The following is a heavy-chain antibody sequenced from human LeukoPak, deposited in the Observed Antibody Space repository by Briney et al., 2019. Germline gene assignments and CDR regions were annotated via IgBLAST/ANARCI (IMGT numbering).Heavy chain of an antibody. CDR1: GDSVSSNSAA. D-gene: IGHD3-10*01. CDR2: TYYRTKWYN. CDR3: ARDQAYYYGSGSWNWFDP. J-gene: IGHJ5*02. Sequence: SQTLSLTCAISGDSVSSNSAAWTWIRQSPSRGLEWLGRTYYRTKWYNDYAVSVKSRITINPDTSKNQFSLQLNSVTPEDTAVYYCARDQAYYYGSGSWNWFDPWGQGTLVTVSS. V-gene: IGHV6-1*01.